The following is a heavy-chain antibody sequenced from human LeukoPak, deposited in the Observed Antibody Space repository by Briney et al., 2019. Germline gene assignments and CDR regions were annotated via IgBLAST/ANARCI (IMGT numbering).Heavy chain of an antibody. CDR1: GGSISSYY. CDR3: ARYGLAYTYDF. Sequence: PSETLSLTCTVSGGSISSYYWSWIRQPPGKGLEWIGYIYYSGSTNYNPSLKSRVTMSVDTSENQFSLKLSSVTAADTAVYYCARYGLAYTYDFWGQGTLVTVSS. CDR2: IYYSGST. D-gene: IGHD3-16*01. J-gene: IGHJ4*02. V-gene: IGHV4-59*01.